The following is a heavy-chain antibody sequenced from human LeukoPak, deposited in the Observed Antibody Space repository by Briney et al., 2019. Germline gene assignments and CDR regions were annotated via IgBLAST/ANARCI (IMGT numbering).Heavy chain of an antibody. D-gene: IGHD2-2*01. CDR2: INHSGST. J-gene: IGHJ6*03. V-gene: IGHV4-34*01. Sequence: PSETLSLTCAVYGGSFSGYYWSWIRQPPGKGLEWIGEINHSGSTNYNPSLKSRVTISVDTSKNQFSLKLSSVTAADTAVYYCARYTYCSSTSCYPGGYYYYYMDVWGKGTTVTISS. CDR1: GGSFSGYY. CDR3: ARYTYCSSTSCYPGGYYYYYMDV.